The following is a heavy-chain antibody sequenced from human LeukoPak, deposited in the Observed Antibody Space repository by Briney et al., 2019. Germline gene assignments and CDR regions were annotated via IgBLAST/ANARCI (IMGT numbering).Heavy chain of an antibody. J-gene: IGHJ4*02. CDR3: ARDLATRQRTGLYDS. CDR2: ISSSSSYI. V-gene: IGHV3-21*01. CDR1: GFTFSSYS. D-gene: IGHD3-16*02. Sequence: PGGSLRLSCAGSGFTFSSYSMNWVRQAPGKGLEWVSSISSSSSYIYYADSVKGRFTISRDNAKNSLYLQMNSLRAEDTAVYYCARDLATRQRTGLYDSWGQGALVTVSS.